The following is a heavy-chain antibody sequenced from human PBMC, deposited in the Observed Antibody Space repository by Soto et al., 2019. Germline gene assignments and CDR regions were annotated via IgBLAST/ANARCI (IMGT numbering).Heavy chain of an antibody. CDR2: ISSTGNTV. CDR3: ARYSSGWLFDY. V-gene: IGHV3-48*03. J-gene: IGHJ4*02. Sequence: PGGSLRLSCAASGFVFSDYEMNWVRQAPGKGLEWVAYISSTGNTVHYADSVGGRFTISRDNAKNSLYLQMNSLRAEDTAVYYCARYSSGWLFDYWGQGTLVTVSS. D-gene: IGHD6-19*01. CDR1: GFVFSDYE.